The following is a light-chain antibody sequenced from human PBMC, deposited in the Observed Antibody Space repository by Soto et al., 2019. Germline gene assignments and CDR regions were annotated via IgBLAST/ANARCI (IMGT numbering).Light chain of an antibody. CDR1: QNINTY. Sequence: DIQMTQSPSSLSASVGDSVTITCRASQNINTYLNWYQQKPGKAPNLLIYAASSLHSGVPSRFSGSESGTDFTLTISSLQPEDFATYYCQQSFSSRPWTFGQGTKVEIK. CDR2: AAS. J-gene: IGKJ1*01. CDR3: QQSFSSRPWT. V-gene: IGKV1-39*01.